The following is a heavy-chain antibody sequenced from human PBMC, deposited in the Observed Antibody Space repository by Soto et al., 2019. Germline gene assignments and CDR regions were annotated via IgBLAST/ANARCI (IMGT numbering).Heavy chain of an antibody. CDR2: INSDGSST. Sequence: GGSLRLSCAASGFTFSSYWMHWVRQAPGKGLVWVSRINSDGSSTSYADSVKGRFTISRDNAKNTLYLQMNSLRAEDTAVYYCARVSPATAMKSFDYWGKALLVTLSS. J-gene: IGHJ4*02. V-gene: IGHV3-74*01. D-gene: IGHD1-1*01. CDR3: ARVSPATAMKSFDY. CDR1: GFTFSSYW.